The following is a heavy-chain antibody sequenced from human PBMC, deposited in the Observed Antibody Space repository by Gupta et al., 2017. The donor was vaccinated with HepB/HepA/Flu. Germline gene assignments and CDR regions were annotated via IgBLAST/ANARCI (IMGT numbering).Heavy chain of an antibody. CDR2: MSYTGTA. Sequence: QVQLQESGPGLMKSSQTLSLTCGVSGGSISNATSYWSWVRQHPGKGLEWMGYMSYTGTAYYSPSLKSRVSISVDTSKNQFSLKLSSVTAADTAVYFCARGRFSRSNWRDNWFDSWGQGTLVTVSS. CDR3: ARGRFSRSNWRDNWFDS. V-gene: IGHV4-31*11. J-gene: IGHJ5*01. CDR1: GGSISNATSY. D-gene: IGHD3-10*01.